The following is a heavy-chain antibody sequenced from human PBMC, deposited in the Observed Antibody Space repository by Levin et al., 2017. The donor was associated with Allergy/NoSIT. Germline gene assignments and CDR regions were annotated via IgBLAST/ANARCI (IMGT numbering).Heavy chain of an antibody. CDR3: ARDGNSYNFGADNWFDP. CDR2: IYTSGST. Sequence: SQTLSLTCTVSGGSISSSYWSWIRQPAGKGLEWIGRIYTSGSTNYNPSLKSRVTMSVDTSKNQFSLKLSSVTAADTAVYYCARDGNSYNFGADNWFDPWGQGTLVTVSS. CDR1: GGSISSSY. J-gene: IGHJ5*02. V-gene: IGHV4-4*07. D-gene: IGHD3-10*01.